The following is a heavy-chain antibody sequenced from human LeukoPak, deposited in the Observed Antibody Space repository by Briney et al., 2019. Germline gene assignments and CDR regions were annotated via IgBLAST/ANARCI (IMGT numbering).Heavy chain of an antibody. CDR1: GGTFSSYA. Sequence: ASVKVSCKASGGTFSSYAISWVRQAPGQGLEWMGGIIPIFGIANYAQKFQGRVTITTDESTSTAYMELSSLRSEDTAVYYCARGFIVGATTLEFDYWGQGTLVTVSS. V-gene: IGHV1-69*05. D-gene: IGHD1-26*01. J-gene: IGHJ4*02. CDR2: IIPIFGIA. CDR3: ARGFIVGATTLEFDY.